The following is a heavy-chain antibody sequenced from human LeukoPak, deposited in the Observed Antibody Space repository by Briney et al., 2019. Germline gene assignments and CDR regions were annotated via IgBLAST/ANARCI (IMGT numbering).Heavy chain of an antibody. CDR1: GFTFSSYE. J-gene: IGHJ1*01. D-gene: IGHD3-3*01. CDR3: ARDDIGSGYYRRYFQN. V-gene: IGHV3-48*03. CDR2: ISSSASTM. Sequence: GGSLRLSCAAFGFTFSSYEMNWARQAPGKGLEWVSYISSSASTMYYADSVKGRFTISRDNAKNSLYLQMNSLRAEDTAVYYCARDDIGSGYYRRYFQNWSQGTLVTVSS.